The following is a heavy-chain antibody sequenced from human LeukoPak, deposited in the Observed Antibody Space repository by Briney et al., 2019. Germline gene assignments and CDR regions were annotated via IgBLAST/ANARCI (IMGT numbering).Heavy chain of an antibody. CDR3: AKDRSPMITHVFDY. CDR2: IKQDGSEK. V-gene: IGHV3-7*03. D-gene: IGHD3-16*01. CDR1: GFTFSSYW. Sequence: GGSLRLSCAASGFTFSSYWMTWVRQAPGNGLEWVANIKQDGSEKYYVESVKGRFTIARDNSKNTLYLQLSSLSAEDTAIFYCAKDRSPMITHVFDYWGQGTLVTASS. J-gene: IGHJ4*02.